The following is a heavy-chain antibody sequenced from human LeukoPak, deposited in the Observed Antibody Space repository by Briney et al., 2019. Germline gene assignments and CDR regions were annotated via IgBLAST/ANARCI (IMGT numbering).Heavy chain of an antibody. J-gene: IGHJ4*02. Sequence: ASVKVSCKASGYTFTNYTMNWVRQALGQGLEWMGWISTNTGNPTYAQGFTGRFVFSLDTSVSTAYLQISSLKAEDTAVYYCARENEVGYFDYWGQGTLVTVSS. CDR2: ISTNTGNP. CDR3: ARENEVGYFDY. D-gene: IGHD1-26*01. CDR1: GYTFTNYT. V-gene: IGHV7-4-1*02.